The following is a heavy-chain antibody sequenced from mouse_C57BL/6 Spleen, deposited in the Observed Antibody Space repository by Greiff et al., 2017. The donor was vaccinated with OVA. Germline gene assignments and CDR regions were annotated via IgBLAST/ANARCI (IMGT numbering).Heavy chain of an antibody. D-gene: IGHD2-4*01. CDR1: GFTFSSYA. J-gene: IGHJ2*01. V-gene: IGHV5-9-1*02. Sequence: EVMLVESGAGLVKPGGSLKLSCAASGFTFSSYAMSWVRQTPEKRLEWVAYISSGGDYIYYADTVKGRFTISRDNARNTLYLQMSSLKSEDTAMYYCTIYYDYDGYYFDYWGQGTTLTVSS. CDR3: TIYYDYDGYYFDY. CDR2: ISSGGDYI.